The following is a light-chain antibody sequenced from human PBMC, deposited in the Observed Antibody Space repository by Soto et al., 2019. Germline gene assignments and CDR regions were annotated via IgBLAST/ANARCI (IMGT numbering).Light chain of an antibody. CDR2: LNNDGSH. CDR1: SGHSSYA. Sequence: QPVLTQSPSASASLGASVKLTCTLSSGHSSYAIAWHQQQPGKGPRYLMDLNNDGSHTKGAGLPDRFSGSTSAAERCIIISSVQSEDESGADWETCRSGYQVFGGGTKLTVL. J-gene: IGLJ2*01. V-gene: IGLV4-69*01. CDR3: ETCRSGYQV.